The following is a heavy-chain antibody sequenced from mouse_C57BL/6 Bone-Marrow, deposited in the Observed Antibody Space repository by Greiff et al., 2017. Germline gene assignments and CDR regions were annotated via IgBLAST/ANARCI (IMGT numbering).Heavy chain of an antibody. CDR2: IRLKSDNYAT. J-gene: IGHJ3*01. D-gene: IGHD1-1*01. V-gene: IGHV6-3*01. Sequence: DVMLVESGGGLVQPGGSMKLSCVASGFTFSNYWMNWVRQSPEKGLEWVAQIRLKSDNYATHYAESVKGRFTISRDDSKSSVYLQMNNLRAEDTGIYYCAVPSPHYYGSSYGFAYWGQGTLVTVSA. CDR1: GFTFSNYW. CDR3: AVPSPHYYGSSYGFAY.